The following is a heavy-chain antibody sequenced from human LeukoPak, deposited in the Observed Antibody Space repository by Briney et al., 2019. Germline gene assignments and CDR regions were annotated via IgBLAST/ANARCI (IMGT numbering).Heavy chain of an antibody. CDR3: ARDTGPRGTLYYYDSSGDYFDY. CDR1: GGSISSGSYY. Sequence: SETLSLTCTVSGGSISSGSYYWSWIRQPAGKGLEWIGRISSSGSTNYNPSLKSRVTISVDTSKNQFSLKLSSVTAADTAVYYCARDTGPRGTLYYYDSSGDYFDYWGQGTLVTVSS. V-gene: IGHV4-61*02. J-gene: IGHJ4*02. D-gene: IGHD3-22*01. CDR2: ISSSGST.